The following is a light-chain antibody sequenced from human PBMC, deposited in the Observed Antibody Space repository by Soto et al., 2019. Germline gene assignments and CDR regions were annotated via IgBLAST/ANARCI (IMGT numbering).Light chain of an antibody. V-gene: IGKV3-15*01. CDR3: QQDNTWPTCS. Sequence: SAGALSLSEWERATLSFSSSQSVVTSYLAWYQQKPGQAPRLLIYGASTRATGIPARFSGSGSGTEFTLTISSLQSADVAVRYCQQDNTWPTCSFGQGTKVDIK. J-gene: IGKJ1*01. CDR1: QSVVTSY. CDR2: GAS.